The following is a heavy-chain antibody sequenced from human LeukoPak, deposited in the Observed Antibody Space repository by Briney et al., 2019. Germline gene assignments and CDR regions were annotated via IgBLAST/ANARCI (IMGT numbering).Heavy chain of an antibody. CDR2: IYYSGST. CDR1: GGSISSSSYY. Sequence: KPSETLSLTCAVSGGSISSSSYYWGWIRQPPGKGLEWIGSIYYSGSTYYNPSLKSRVTISVDTSKNQFSLKLSSVTAADTAVYYCASLYGSGSYFYYYYYMDVWGKGTTVTVSS. D-gene: IGHD3-10*01. J-gene: IGHJ6*03. V-gene: IGHV4-39*07. CDR3: ASLYGSGSYFYYYYYMDV.